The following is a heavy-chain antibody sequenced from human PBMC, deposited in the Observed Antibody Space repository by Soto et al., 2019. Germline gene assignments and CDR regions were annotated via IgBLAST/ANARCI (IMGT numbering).Heavy chain of an antibody. J-gene: IGHJ4*02. D-gene: IGHD6-19*01. CDR3: ARDVYSSGWYEVY. CDR1: GYTFTSYD. V-gene: IGHV1-8*01. CDR2: MNPNSGNT. Sequence: ASVKVSCKASGYTFTSYDINWVRQATGQGLEWMGWMNPNSGNTGYAQKYQGRVTMTRNTSISTAYMELSSLRSEDTAVYYCARDVYSSGWYEVYWGQGTMVTVYS.